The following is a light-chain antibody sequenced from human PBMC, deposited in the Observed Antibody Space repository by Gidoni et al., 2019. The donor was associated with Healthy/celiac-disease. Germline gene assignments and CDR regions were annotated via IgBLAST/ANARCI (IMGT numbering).Light chain of an antibody. Sequence: DIQMTQSPSSLSASVGDRVTITCRASQSISSYLNWYQQKPGKALKLLIYAASSLQSGVPSRFSGSGSGTDFTLTISSLQPEDFATYYCQQSYSTHFTFGPGTKVDIK. CDR2: AAS. CDR1: QSISSY. V-gene: IGKV1-39*01. CDR3: QQSYSTHFT. J-gene: IGKJ3*01.